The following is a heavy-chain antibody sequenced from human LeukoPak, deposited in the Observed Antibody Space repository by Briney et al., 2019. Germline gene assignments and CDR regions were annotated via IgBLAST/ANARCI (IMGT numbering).Heavy chain of an antibody. V-gene: IGHV4-4*02. CDR2: IFQTGNT. J-gene: IGHJ5*02. Sequence: SGTLSLTCGVSGGSISSSNWWSWVRQPPGKGLEWSGEIFQTGNTNYNPSLKSRVTISVDKSRNQFSLKLSSVTAADTAVYYCASDTVEGIAAAGTWFDPWGQGTLVTVSS. D-gene: IGHD6-13*01. CDR3: ASDTVEGIAAAGTWFDP. CDR1: GGSISSSNW.